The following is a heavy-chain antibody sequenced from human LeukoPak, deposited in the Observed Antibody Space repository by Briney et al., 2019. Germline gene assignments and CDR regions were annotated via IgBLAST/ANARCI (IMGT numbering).Heavy chain of an antibody. V-gene: IGHV4-59*01. CDR1: GGSISSYY. D-gene: IGHD3-22*01. CDR3: ARSPLYYYDSSGTLLGVYYYGMDV. CDR2: IYYSGST. Sequence: SETLSLTCTVSGGSISSYYWSWIRQPPAKGLEWIGYIYYSGSTNYNPSLKSLGTLSVDTSKNQFSLKLSSVTAADTAVYYCARSPLYYYDSSGTLLGVYYYGMDVWGQGTTVTVSS. J-gene: IGHJ6*02.